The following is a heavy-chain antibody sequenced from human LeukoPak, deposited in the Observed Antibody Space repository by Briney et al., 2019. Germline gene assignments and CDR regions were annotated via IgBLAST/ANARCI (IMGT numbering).Heavy chain of an antibody. J-gene: IGHJ5*02. Sequence: SETLSLTCTVSGGSISSGSYYWSWIRQPAGKGLEWIGRIYSSGSADYNPHNPSLKSRVTMSVDTSKNQFSLKLTSVTAADTAVYYCARVLYSSSWYWFDPWGQGTLVTVSS. CDR2: IYSSGSA. D-gene: IGHD6-13*01. CDR3: ARVLYSSSWYWFDP. CDR1: GGSISSGSYY. V-gene: IGHV4-61*02.